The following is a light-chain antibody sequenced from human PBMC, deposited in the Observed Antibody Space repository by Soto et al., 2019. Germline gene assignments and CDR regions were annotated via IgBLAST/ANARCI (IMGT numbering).Light chain of an antibody. Sequence: DIQMTQSPSSLSASVGDRVTITCRASQSISSYLNWYQHKPGKAPNLLIYAASSLPSGVPSRFSASGSGTDVTLTISSLQHEDFATYYCQQSYSTPRTCGQGTKVEIK. V-gene: IGKV1-39*01. CDR1: QSISSY. CDR2: AAS. J-gene: IGKJ1*01. CDR3: QQSYSTPRT.